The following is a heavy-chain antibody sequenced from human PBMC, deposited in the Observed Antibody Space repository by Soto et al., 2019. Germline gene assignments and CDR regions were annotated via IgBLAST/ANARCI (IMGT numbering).Heavy chain of an antibody. CDR3: ATRGTQGRWLEFADY. CDR1: GGTFSSLG. J-gene: IGHJ4*02. CDR2: IIPISGRT. D-gene: IGHD5-12*01. Sequence: QVQLVQSEAEVKRPGSSVKVSCEASGGTFSSLGFTWVRQAPGQGLEWMGGIIPISGRTTFAPKFLGRVTITADESTRTTYMELTALTTDDPAIYYCATRGTQGRWLEFADYCGQGTLVTVSS. V-gene: IGHV1-69*01.